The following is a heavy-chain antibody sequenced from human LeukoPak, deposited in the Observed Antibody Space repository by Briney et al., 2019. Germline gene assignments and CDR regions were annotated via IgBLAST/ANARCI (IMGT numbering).Heavy chain of an antibody. D-gene: IGHD3-22*01. Sequence: GGSLRLSCAASGFTFSSYGMHWVRQAPGKGLEWVAVIWYDGSNKYYADSVKGRFTIPRDNSKNTLYLQMNSLRAEDTAVYYCARGDPHYYDSSGYYPYWGQGTLVTVSS. CDR2: IWYDGSNK. CDR3: ARGDPHYYDSSGYYPY. J-gene: IGHJ4*02. CDR1: GFTFSSYG. V-gene: IGHV3-33*01.